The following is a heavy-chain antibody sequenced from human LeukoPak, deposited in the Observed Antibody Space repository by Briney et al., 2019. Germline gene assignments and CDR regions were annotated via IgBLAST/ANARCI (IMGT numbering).Heavy chain of an antibody. CDR3: ARRYCSSTSCYFSNWFNP. CDR1: GFIFSSYV. J-gene: IGHJ5*02. CDR2: IWYDGSNK. D-gene: IGHD2-2*01. Sequence: QPGRSLRLSCAASGFIFSSYVMHWVRQAPGKGLEWVAVIWYDGSNKYYADSVKGRFTISRDNSKNTLYLQMNSLRAEDTAVYYCARRYCSSTSCYFSNWFNPWGQGTLVTVSS. V-gene: IGHV3-33*01.